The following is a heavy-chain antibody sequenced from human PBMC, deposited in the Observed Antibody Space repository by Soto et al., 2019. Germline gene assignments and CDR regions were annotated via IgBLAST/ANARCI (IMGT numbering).Heavy chain of an antibody. D-gene: IGHD6-19*01. J-gene: IGHJ4*02. CDR3: AIHRRVRWLVQGATDYFDY. CDR1: GFTFSSYE. V-gene: IGHV3-48*03. Sequence: PGGSLRLSCAASGFTFSSYEMNWVRQAPGKGLEWVSYISSSGSTIYYADSVKGRFTISRDNAKNSLYLQMNSLRAEDTAVYYCAIHRRVRWLVQGATDYFDYWGQETLVTV. CDR2: ISSSGSTI.